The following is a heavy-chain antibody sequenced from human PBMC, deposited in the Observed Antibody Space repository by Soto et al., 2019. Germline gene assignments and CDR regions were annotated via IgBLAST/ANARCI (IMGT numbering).Heavy chain of an antibody. CDR3: ARDEAAGPETELDYYYYGMDV. CDR2: IYSGGST. V-gene: IGHV3-66*01. CDR1: GFTVSSNY. J-gene: IGHJ6*02. Sequence: EVQLVESGGGLVQPGGSLRLSCAASGFTVSSNYMSWVRQAPGKGLEWVSVIYSGGSTYYADSVKGRFTISRDNSKNTLYRQMNSLRAADTAVYYCARDEAAGPETELDYYYYGMDVWGQGTTVTVSS. D-gene: IGHD6-13*01.